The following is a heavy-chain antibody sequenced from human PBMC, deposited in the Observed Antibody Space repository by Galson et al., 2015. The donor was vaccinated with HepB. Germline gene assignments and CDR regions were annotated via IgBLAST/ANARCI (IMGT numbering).Heavy chain of an antibody. Sequence: SLRLSCAASGFTFSDYYMSWIRQAPGKGLEWVSYISSSGSTIYYADSVKGRFTISRDNAKNSLYLQMNSLRAEDTAVYYCARDSPMVRGVVDYWGQGTLVTVSS. D-gene: IGHD3-10*01. V-gene: IGHV3-11*01. CDR1: GFTFSDYY. J-gene: IGHJ4*02. CDR3: ARDSPMVRGVVDY. CDR2: ISSSGSTI.